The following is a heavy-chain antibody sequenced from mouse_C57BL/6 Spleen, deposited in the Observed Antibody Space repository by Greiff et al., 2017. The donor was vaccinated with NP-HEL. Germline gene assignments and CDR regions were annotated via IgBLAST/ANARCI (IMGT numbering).Heavy chain of an antibody. J-gene: IGHJ4*01. CDR3: ARAPSYDYDGMDY. D-gene: IGHD2-4*01. Sequence: QVQLQQPGAELVKPGASVKMSCKASGYTFTSYWITWVKQRPGQGLEWIGDIYPGSGSTNYNEKFKSKATLTVDTSSSTAYMQLSSLTSEDSAVYYCARAPSYDYDGMDYWGQGTSVTVSS. CDR1: GYTFTSYW. CDR2: IYPGSGST. V-gene: IGHV1-55*01.